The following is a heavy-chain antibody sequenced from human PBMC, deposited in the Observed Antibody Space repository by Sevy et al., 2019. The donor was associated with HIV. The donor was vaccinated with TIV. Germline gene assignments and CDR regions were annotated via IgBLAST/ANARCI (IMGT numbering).Heavy chain of an antibody. CDR1: GFTFSTYT. V-gene: IGHV3-23*01. Sequence: GGSLRLSCAASGFTFSTYTMSWVRRAPGKGLEWVSAISGSAGSTYYADLVQGRFTISRDKSKNTLYLQMNSLRAEDTAVYYCAKGDRTFYGLDVWGQGTTVTVSS. D-gene: IGHD2-15*01. CDR2: ISGSAGST. J-gene: IGHJ6*02. CDR3: AKGDRTFYGLDV.